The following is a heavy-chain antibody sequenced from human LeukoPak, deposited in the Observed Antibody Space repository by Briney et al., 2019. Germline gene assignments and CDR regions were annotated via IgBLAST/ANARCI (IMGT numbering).Heavy chain of an antibody. J-gene: IGHJ5*02. D-gene: IGHD3-10*01. V-gene: IGHV4-39*01. CDR3: ARRGTYYYGSGTIGDWFDP. CDR1: GGPISSSSYY. CDR2: IYYSGST. Sequence: SETLSLTCTVSGGPISSSSYYWGWIRQPPGKGLEWIGSIYYSGSTYYNPSLKSRVTISVDTSKNQFSLKLSSVTAADTAVYYCARRGTYYYGSGTIGDWFDPWGQGTLATVSS.